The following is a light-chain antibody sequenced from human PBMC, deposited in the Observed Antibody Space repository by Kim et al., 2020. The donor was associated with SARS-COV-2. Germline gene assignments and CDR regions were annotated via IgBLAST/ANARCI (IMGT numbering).Light chain of an antibody. V-gene: IGLV2-8*01. CDR1: SSDVGGYNF. CDR2: EVT. CDR3: SSYAGNNLWV. Sequence: GQSVTISCTGTSSDVGGYNFVSWYQQHPGKAPKLVIYEVTKRPSGVPDRFSGSKSGNTASLTVSGLQSEDEAYYYCSSYAGNNLWVFGSGTKLTVL. J-gene: IGLJ3*02.